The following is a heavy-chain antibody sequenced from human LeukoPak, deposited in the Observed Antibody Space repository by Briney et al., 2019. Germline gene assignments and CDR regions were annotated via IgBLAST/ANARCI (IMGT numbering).Heavy chain of an antibody. J-gene: IGHJ6*02. Sequence: KTSETLSLTCTVSGGSISSGGYYWSWIRQHPGKGLEWIGYIYYSGSTYYNPSLKSRVIISVDTSKNQFSLKLSSVTAADTAVYYCARVGVVHYGMDVWGQGTTVTVSS. D-gene: IGHD3-10*01. CDR3: ARVGVVHYGMDV. CDR2: IYYSGST. CDR1: GGSISSGGYY. V-gene: IGHV4-31*03.